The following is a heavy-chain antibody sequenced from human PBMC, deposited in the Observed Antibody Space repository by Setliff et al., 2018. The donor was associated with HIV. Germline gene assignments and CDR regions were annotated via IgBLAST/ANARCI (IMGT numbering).Heavy chain of an antibody. Sequence: PSETLSLTCTVSGDSISSDAYYWSWVRQPPGKGLEWIGEIYHSGSTNYNPSLKSRVTISVDKSKNQFSLKLSSVTAADTAVYYCARDPGSSYSSNLDVWGKGTTVTVSS. D-gene: IGHD6-13*01. CDR3: ARDPGSSYSSNLDV. J-gene: IGHJ6*04. CDR2: IYHSGST. CDR1: GDSISSDAYY. V-gene: IGHV4-4*02.